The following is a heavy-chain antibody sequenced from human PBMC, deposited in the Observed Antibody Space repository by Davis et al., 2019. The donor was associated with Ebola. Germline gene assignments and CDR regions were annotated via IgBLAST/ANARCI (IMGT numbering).Heavy chain of an antibody. D-gene: IGHD3-10*01. Sequence: HTGGSLRLSCAASGFSFSRYWMHWVRQAPGKGLVWVSRIKSDGSTKSYADSVKGRFTISRDNAKNTLFLQMNSLRAEDTAVYYSARDGENYSDLDYWGQGTLVTVSS. V-gene: IGHV3-74*01. CDR1: GFSFSRYW. CDR3: ARDGENYSDLDY. CDR2: IKSDGSTK. J-gene: IGHJ4*02.